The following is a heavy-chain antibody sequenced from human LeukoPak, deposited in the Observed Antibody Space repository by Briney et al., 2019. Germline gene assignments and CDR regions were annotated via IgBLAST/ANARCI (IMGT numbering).Heavy chain of an antibody. CDR2: IYYSGST. CDR3: ARSRYSSGWYGNGAFDN. V-gene: IGHV4-59*01. CDR1: GGSISSYY. J-gene: IGHJ3*02. Sequence: SETLSLTCTVSGGSISSYYWSWIRQPPGKGLEWIGYIYYSGSTNYNPSLKSRVTISVDTSKNQFSLKLSSVTAADTAVYYCARSRYSSGWYGNGAFDNWGQGTMVTVSS. D-gene: IGHD6-19*01.